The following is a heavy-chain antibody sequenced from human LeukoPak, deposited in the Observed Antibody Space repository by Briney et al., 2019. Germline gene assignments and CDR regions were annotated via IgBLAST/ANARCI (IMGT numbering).Heavy chain of an antibody. CDR1: GYTFTSYG. V-gene: IGHV1-18*01. Sequence: ASVKVSCKAAGYTFTSYGISGVRQAPGQGLEWMGWISAYNGNTNYAQKLKGRVTMTTDTYTSTAYMELRSLRSDDTAVYYCAREEGIAVAGTRSDYWGQGTLVTVSS. CDR3: AREEGIAVAGTRSDY. D-gene: IGHD6-19*01. CDR2: ISAYNGNT. J-gene: IGHJ4*02.